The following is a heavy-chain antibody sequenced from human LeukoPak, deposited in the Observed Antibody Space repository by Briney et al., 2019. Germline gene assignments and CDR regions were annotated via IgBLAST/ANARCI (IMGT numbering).Heavy chain of an antibody. CDR1: GFTFGSYA. V-gene: IGHV3-23*01. CDR2: ISGSGGST. CDR3: AKQLGYCSDGSCYFPY. J-gene: IGHJ4*02. D-gene: IGHD2-15*01. Sequence: PGGSLRLSCAASGFTFGSYAMNWVRQAPGKGLEWVSAISGSGGSTYYADSVKGRFTISRDNSKSTLCLQMNSLRAEDTAVYYCAKQLGYCSDGSCYFPYWGQGTLVTVSS.